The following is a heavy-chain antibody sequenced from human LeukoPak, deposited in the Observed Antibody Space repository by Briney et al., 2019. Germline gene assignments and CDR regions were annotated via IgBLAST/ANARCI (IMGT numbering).Heavy chain of an antibody. CDR2: INTNSGGT. CDR3: ARDLYYDSSGHSEI. V-gene: IGHV1-2*02. Sequence: ASVKVSCKASGYTFTGYFMHWVRQAPGQGLEWMGWINTNSGGTNYAQKFQGRVTMTRDTSISTAYMELRGLRSEDTAVYYCARDLYYDSSGHSEIWGQGTMVTVSS. J-gene: IGHJ3*02. CDR1: GYTFTGYF. D-gene: IGHD3-22*01.